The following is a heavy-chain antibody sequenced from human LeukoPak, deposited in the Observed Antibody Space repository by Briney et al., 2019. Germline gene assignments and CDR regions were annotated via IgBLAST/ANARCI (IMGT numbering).Heavy chain of an antibody. D-gene: IGHD1-26*01. CDR1: AFSLNAYN. J-gene: IGHJ4*02. V-gene: IGHV3-21*04. CDR2: ISYAGTYI. CDR3: VRDRGTYRPIDY. Sequence: GGSLRLSCAASAFSLNAYNMNWVRQAPGKGLEWVSSISYAGTYIYYADSVKGRFTISRDNAQNSLYLQMNSLRAEDTAIYYCVRDRGTYRPIDYWGQGTLVTVSS.